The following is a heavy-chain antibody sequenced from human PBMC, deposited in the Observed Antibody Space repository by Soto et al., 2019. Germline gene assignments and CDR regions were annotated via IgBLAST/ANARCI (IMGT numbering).Heavy chain of an antibody. D-gene: IGHD3-9*01. J-gene: IGHJ4*02. Sequence: LRLSCAAAGFMFSSYGMSWVRQAPGKGLQWVATIHPSGGSTHYAESVRGRFTISRDNSRDTLYLQMNSLRAEDTAVYYCAKDPSTGPPDCWGQGALVTSPQ. CDR1: GFMFSSYG. CDR2: IHPSGGST. CDR3: AKDPSTGPPDC. V-gene: IGHV3-23*01.